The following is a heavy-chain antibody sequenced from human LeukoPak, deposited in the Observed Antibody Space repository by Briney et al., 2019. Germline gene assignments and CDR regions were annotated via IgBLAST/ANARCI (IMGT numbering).Heavy chain of an antibody. J-gene: IGHJ4*02. Sequence: PGGSLRLSCAASGFTFTRYWMTWVRQAPGKGLEWVANIKHDGSERDYVDSVKGRFTISRDNAKNSVYLQMNSLRAEDTAVYYCAKDRARITIFGVVPGYWGQGTLVTVSS. CDR3: AKDRARITIFGVVPGY. CDR1: GFTFTRYW. V-gene: IGHV3-7*01. D-gene: IGHD3-3*01. CDR2: IKHDGSER.